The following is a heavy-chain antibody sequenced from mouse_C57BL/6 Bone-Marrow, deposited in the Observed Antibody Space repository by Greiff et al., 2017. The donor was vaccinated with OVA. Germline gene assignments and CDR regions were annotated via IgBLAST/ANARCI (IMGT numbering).Heavy chain of an antibody. CDR1: GYTFTDYF. CDR2: IFPGCGST. CDR3: ARVAGV. V-gene: IGHV1-75*01. Sequence: VQLQQSGPELVKPGASVKLSCKASGYTFTDYFINWVKQRPGQGLEWIGWIFPGCGSTYYNEKFMGKATLTVDNSSSTAYMLLSSLTSEDSTVYFCARVAGVWGTGTTVTVSS. J-gene: IGHJ1*03.